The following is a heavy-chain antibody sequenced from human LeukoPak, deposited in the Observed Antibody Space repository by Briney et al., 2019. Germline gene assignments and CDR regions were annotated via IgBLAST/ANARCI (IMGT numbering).Heavy chain of an antibody. J-gene: IGHJ4*02. CDR1: GDSISSYY. D-gene: IGHD4-17*01. CDR2: IYYSGST. V-gene: IGHV4-59*08. Sequence: SETLSLTCTVSGDSISSYYWSWVRQPPGKGLEWIGYIYYSGSTNYNPSLTSRVTISVDTSKNQFSLRLSSVTAADTAVYYCARLATYGDYSDWGQGTLVSVSS. CDR3: ARLATYGDYSD.